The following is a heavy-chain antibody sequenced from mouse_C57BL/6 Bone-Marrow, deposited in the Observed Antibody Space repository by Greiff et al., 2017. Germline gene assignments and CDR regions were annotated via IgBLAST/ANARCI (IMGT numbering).Heavy chain of an antibody. V-gene: IGHV3-6*01. Sequence: EVKVEESGPGLVKPSQSLSITCSVPGYSITSGYYWNWIRQFPGNKLEWMGYISYDGSNNYNPSLKNRISITRDTSKNPFFLKLNSVTTEDTATYYCATDYSYYLYYWGQGTTLTVSS. CDR3: ATDYSYYLYY. J-gene: IGHJ2*01. D-gene: IGHD1-1*01. CDR1: GYSITSGYY. CDR2: ISYDGSN.